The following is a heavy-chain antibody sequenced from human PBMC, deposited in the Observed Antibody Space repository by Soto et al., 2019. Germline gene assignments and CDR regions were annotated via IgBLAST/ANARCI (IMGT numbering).Heavy chain of an antibody. J-gene: IGHJ4*02. D-gene: IGHD1-26*01. CDR1: GFPLRAYS. CDR2: LPAGGRNT. CDR3: ARGSKGALDY. Sequence: PGGSLRLSCEASGFPLRAYSVHWVRQAPGRGLEWLASLPAGGRNTYYGDSVRGRLNISRDTSKNTVYLEMDSLRFDDTSVYYCARGSKGALDYWGLGTLVTVSS. V-gene: IGHV3-30*04.